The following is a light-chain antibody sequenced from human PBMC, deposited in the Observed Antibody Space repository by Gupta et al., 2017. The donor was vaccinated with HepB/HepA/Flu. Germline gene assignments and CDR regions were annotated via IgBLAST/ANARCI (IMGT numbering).Light chain of an antibody. CDR1: QSISSY. V-gene: IGKV1-39*01. J-gene: IGKJ4*01. CDR3: QRGNWPPA. CDR2: AAN. Sequence: QLHKSPSSLSASVGNRVTITCRASQSISSYVTWYQQKPGKTPQLLIYAANSLQSGVPTMGSGRGCGTYSLLTISRVQPEYVVTYCCQRGNWPPAFGGGTKVEIK.